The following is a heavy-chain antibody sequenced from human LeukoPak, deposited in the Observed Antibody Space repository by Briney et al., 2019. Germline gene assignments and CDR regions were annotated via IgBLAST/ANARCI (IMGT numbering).Heavy chain of an antibody. V-gene: IGHV1-46*01. J-gene: IGHJ4*02. CDR3: ARDRRLSCSGGSCYSGAWVY. Sequence: ASVKVSCKASGYTFTSYYMHWVRQAPGQGLEWMGMINPSGDSPSYAQKFQGRVTMTRDTSTSTVYMELSSLRSEDTAVYYCARDRRLSCSGGSCYSGAWVYWGQGTLDTVSS. CDR1: GYTFTSYY. D-gene: IGHD2-15*01. CDR2: INPSGDSP.